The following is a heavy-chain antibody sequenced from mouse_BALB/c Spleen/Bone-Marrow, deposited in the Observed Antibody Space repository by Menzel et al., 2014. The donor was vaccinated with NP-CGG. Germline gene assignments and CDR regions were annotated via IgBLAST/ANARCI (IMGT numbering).Heavy chain of an antibody. Sequence: EVQGVESGGGLVKPGGSLKLSCAASGFTFSSYAMSWVRQTPEKRLEWVATISSGGSYTYYPDSVKGRFTISRDNAKNTLYLQMSSLRSEDTAMYYCVRPRFAYWGQGTLVTVSA. CDR3: VRPRFAY. J-gene: IGHJ3*01. CDR2: ISSGGSYT. V-gene: IGHV5-9-3*01. CDR1: GFTFSSYA.